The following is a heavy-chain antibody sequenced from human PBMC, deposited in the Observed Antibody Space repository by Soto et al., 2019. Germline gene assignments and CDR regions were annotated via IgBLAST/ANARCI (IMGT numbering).Heavy chain of an antibody. CDR1: RFSFHSYG. Sequence: GGSLRLSCTASRFSFHSYGMHWVRQAPGKGLEWVAVISYDGSNKYYADSVKGRFTISRDNSKNTLYLQMNSLRAEDTAVYYCAKKSVYYYYGMDVWGQGTTVTVSS. CDR3: AKKSVYYYYGMDV. CDR2: ISYDGSNK. V-gene: IGHV3-30*18. J-gene: IGHJ6*02.